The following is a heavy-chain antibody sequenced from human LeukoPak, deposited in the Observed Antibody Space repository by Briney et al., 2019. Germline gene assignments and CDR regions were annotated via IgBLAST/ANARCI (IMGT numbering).Heavy chain of an antibody. Sequence: PSETLSLTCTVSDDSISDYYRGWIRQPPGKGLEWIGYFHNSGTSTYNPSLKSRVTISADTSKNQFSLKLSSVTAADTAVYYCARSATYSYFYLEVWGKGTTVTVSS. CDR3: ARSATYSYFYLEV. CDR1: DDSISDYY. V-gene: IGHV4-59*01. J-gene: IGHJ6*03. CDR2: FHNSGTS.